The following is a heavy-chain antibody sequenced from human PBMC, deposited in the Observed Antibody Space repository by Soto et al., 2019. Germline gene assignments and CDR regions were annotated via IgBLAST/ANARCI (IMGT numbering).Heavy chain of an antibody. D-gene: IGHD3-22*01. CDR1: GFTFSSYW. Sequence: EVQLVESGGGLVQPGGSLRLSCAASGFTFSSYWMSWVRQAPGKGLEWVANIKQDGSEKYYVDSVKGRFTISRDNAKNSLYLQMNSLRAEDTAVYYCARVSYYYDSSGVDYWGQGTLVTVSS. J-gene: IGHJ4*02. V-gene: IGHV3-7*01. CDR3: ARVSYYYDSSGVDY. CDR2: IKQDGSEK.